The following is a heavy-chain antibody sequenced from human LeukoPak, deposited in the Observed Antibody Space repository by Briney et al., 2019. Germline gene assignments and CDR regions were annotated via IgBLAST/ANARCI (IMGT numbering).Heavy chain of an antibody. V-gene: IGHV4-31*03. J-gene: IGHJ4*02. CDR1: GGSISSGGYY. CDR3: ARILYSSSWVDY. D-gene: IGHD6-13*01. Sequence: SETLSLTCTVSGGSISSGGYYWSWIRQHPGKGLEWIGYIYYSGSTYYNPSLKSRVTISVDTSKNQLSLKLSSVTAADTAVYYCARILYSSSWVDYWGQGTLVTVSS. CDR2: IYYSGST.